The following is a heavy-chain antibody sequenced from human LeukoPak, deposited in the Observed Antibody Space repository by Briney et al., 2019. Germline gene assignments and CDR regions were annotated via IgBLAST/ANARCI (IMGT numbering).Heavy chain of an antibody. CDR1: GFSFNNYV. V-gene: IGHV3-23*01. Sequence: GGSLRLSCAASGFSFNNYVMSWVRQAPGKGLEWVSAISGDGARTYYADSVKGWFTISRDNSKNTLDLQMNSLRAEDTAIYYCAKTVVVITFRFDSWGQGTLVTVSS. CDR2: ISGDGART. CDR3: AKTVVVITFRFDS. J-gene: IGHJ4*02. D-gene: IGHD2-21*01.